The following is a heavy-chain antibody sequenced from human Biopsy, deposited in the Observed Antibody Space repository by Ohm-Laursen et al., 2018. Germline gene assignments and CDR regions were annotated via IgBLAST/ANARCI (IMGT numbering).Heavy chain of an antibody. V-gene: IGHV1-69*10. D-gene: IGHD3-3*01. CDR2: IIAVSGLV. Sequence: SVKVSCKVSGGTFSSYAISWVRQAPGEGLEWMGGIIAVSGLVNYAPKFQGRVSITADKSTTTAYMELSNLKSEDTAVYYCATPFQYYDSWGGYPPFDHWGQGTLVTVSS. CDR1: GGTFSSYA. J-gene: IGHJ4*02. CDR3: ATPFQYYDSWGGYPPFDH.